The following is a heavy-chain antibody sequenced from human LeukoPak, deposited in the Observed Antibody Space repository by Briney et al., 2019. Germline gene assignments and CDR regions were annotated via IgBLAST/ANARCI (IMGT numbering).Heavy chain of an antibody. Sequence: SETLSLTCSVSGGSISGYYWSWIRQPPGQTLEWIGYIYSSGSTNYNPSLQSRVTMSVDTSMNQFTLRLSSVTAADTAVYYCARFTYTTRPSDVWGKGTTVSVSS. CDR2: IYSSGST. CDR1: GGSISGYY. V-gene: IGHV4-4*09. J-gene: IGHJ6*04. CDR3: ARFTYTTRPSDV. D-gene: IGHD3-16*01.